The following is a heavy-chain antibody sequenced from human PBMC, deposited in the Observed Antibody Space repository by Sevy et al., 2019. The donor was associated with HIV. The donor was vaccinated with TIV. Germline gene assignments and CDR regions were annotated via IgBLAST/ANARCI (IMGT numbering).Heavy chain of an antibody. CDR3: AREGDTVLVPTAVDAFDF. Sequence: GGSLRLSCAASGFTFSNYWMHWVRQAPGKGLVWVSRMKTDGSSRDSADSVKGRFFISRDNAKNLVYLQMDSLRAEDTAVYYCAREGDTVLVPTAVDAFDFWGQGTMVTVSS. J-gene: IGHJ3*01. CDR2: MKTDGSSR. D-gene: IGHD2-2*01. CDR1: GFTFSNYW. V-gene: IGHV3-74*01.